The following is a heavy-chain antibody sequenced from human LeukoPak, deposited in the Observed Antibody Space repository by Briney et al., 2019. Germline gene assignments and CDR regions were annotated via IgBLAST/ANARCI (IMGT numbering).Heavy chain of an antibody. CDR1: GGSISSGSYY. D-gene: IGHD6-6*01. CDR2: IYTSGST. Sequence: KPSQTLSLNCTVSGGSISSGSYYWSWIRQPAGKGLEWIGRIYTSGSTNYNPSLKSRVTISVDTSKNLFSLKLSSVTAADTAVYYCARDSWGIAARLDYYYYYMDVWGKGTTVTVSS. J-gene: IGHJ6*03. CDR3: ARDSWGIAARLDYYYYYMDV. V-gene: IGHV4-61*02.